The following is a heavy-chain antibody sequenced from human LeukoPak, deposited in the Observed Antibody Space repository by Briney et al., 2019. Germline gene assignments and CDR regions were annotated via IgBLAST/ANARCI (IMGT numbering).Heavy chain of an antibody. V-gene: IGHV3-21*04. CDR3: AGGLDIAVAGPGGYFDY. CDR2: INSNSYYI. J-gene: IGHJ4*02. Sequence: PGGSLRLSCAASGFIFSSYSMNWVRQAPGKGLEWVSAINSNSYYIYYADSVKGRFTISKDNAKNSLYLQMNSLTAEDAAVYYCAGGLDIAVAGPGGYFDYWGQGTLVTVSS. D-gene: IGHD6-19*01. CDR1: GFIFSSYS.